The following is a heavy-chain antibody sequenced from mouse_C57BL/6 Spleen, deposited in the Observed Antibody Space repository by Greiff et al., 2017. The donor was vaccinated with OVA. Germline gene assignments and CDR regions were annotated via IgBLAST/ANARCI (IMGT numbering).Heavy chain of an antibody. D-gene: IGHD4-1*01. CDR3: AREELGRAYFDY. Sequence: EVQLVESEGGLVQPGSSMKLSCTASGFTFSDYYMAWVRQVPEKGLEWVANINYDGSSTYYLDSLKSRFIISRDNAKNILYLQMSSLKSEDTATYYCAREELGRAYFDYWGQGTTLTVSS. CDR1: GFTFSDYY. CDR2: INYDGSST. V-gene: IGHV5-16*01. J-gene: IGHJ2*01.